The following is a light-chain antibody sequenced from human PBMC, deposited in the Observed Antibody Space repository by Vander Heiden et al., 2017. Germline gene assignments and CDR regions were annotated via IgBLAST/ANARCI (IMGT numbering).Light chain of an antibody. CDR2: DVT. V-gene: IGLV2-14*03. CDR3: NSFSTSGTLIV. J-gene: IGLJ3*02. Sequence: QSALTPPASVSGSPGHSITISCPGSSRDVGGHDHVSWYQQRPVRAPKLIIFDVTHRPSGVSDRFSGSKSGNTASLAISGLQADDEADYYCNSFSTSGTLIVFGGGTRLTVL. CDR1: SRDVGGHDH.